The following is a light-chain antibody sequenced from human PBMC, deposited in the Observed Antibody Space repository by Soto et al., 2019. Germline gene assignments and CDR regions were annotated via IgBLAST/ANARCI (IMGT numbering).Light chain of an antibody. CDR2: DAY. Sequence: EVVLTQSPVTLSLSPGERATLSCRASQSFRGLLAWYQQKPGQAPRLLIYDAYNRAIGIPPRFSGSGSGTDFTLTISRLEPEDFAVYYCQQYGSSGTFGQGTKVDIK. CDR3: QQYGSSGT. V-gene: IGKV3-20*01. CDR1: QSFRGL. J-gene: IGKJ1*01.